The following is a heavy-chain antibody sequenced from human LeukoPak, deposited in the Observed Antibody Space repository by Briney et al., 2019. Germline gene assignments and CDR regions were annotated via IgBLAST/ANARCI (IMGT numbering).Heavy chain of an antibody. CDR2: ISGSGGST. D-gene: IGHD2-15*01. CDR3: AKGAVRLLIWASDAFDI. Sequence: GGSLRLSCAASGFTFSSYAMSWVRQAPGKGLEWVSAISGSGGSTYYADSVKGRFTISRDNSKNTLYLQMNSLRAEDTAVYYCAKGAVRLLIWASDAFDIWGQGTMVTVSS. J-gene: IGHJ3*02. CDR1: GFTFSSYA. V-gene: IGHV3-23*01.